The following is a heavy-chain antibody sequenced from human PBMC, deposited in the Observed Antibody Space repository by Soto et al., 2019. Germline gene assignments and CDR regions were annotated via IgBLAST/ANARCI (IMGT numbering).Heavy chain of an antibody. CDR1: GFTFTDAW. CDR2: IKSKTDGWTA. Sequence: EVQLVESGGGLVKPGGSLRFSCAASGFTFTDAWMNWVRQAPGKGLEWVGRIKSKTDGWTADYAAPVKGRFTISRDDSKNTVYLQINSLKIDDTAVYYCTTGMQLWFWGQGTLVTVSS. CDR3: TTGMQLWF. V-gene: IGHV3-15*07. D-gene: IGHD5-18*01. J-gene: IGHJ4*02.